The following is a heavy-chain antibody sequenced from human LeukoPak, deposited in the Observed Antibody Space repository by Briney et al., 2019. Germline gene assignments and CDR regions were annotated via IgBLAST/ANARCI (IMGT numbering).Heavy chain of an antibody. CDR1: GGSISSYY. CDR2: IYYSGST. CDR3: ASGSLRQYYNYYMDV. Sequence: SETLSLTCAVSGGSISSYYWSWIRQPPGKGLEWIGYIYYSGSTNYNPSLKSRVTISVDTSKNQFSLKLSSVTAADTAVYYCASGSLRQYYNYYMDVWGKGTTVTVSS. V-gene: IGHV4-59*01. D-gene: IGHD6-19*01. J-gene: IGHJ6*03.